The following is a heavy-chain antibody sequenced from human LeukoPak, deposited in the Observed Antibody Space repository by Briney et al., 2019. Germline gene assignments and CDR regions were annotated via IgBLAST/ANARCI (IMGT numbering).Heavy chain of an antibody. V-gene: IGHV4-34*01. CDR1: GGSFSGYY. Sequence: SKTLSLTCAVYGGSFSGYYWSWIRQPPGKGLEWIGEISHSGSTNYNPSLKSRVTISVDTSKNQFSLKLSSVTAADTAVYYCARSNDYYDSSGPPFDPWGQGTLVTVSS. D-gene: IGHD3-22*01. CDR3: ARSNDYYDSSGPPFDP. J-gene: IGHJ5*02. CDR2: ISHSGST.